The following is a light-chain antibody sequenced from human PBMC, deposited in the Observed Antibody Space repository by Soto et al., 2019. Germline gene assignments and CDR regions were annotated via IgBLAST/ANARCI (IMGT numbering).Light chain of an antibody. CDR3: HQYGGSPYT. Sequence: EIVLTQSPGTLSLSPGERATLSCRASQSVSRSYLAWYQQKPGQAPRLLIYGASSRATGIPDRFSGSGSGTDFTLTISRLEPEDFAVYYCHQYGGSPYTFGQGTKLELK. CDR1: QSVSRSY. J-gene: IGKJ2*01. V-gene: IGKV3-20*01. CDR2: GAS.